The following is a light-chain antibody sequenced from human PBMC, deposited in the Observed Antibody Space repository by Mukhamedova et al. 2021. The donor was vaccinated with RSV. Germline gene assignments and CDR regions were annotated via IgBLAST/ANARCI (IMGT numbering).Light chain of an antibody. V-gene: IGKV1-27*01. Sequence: WYQRRVHGKVPELLIYAASTLQSGVPSRFSGSGSGTDFTLTITSLRPEDVATYYCQQLNTFPIFTFGPGTKVDIK. CDR2: AAS. J-gene: IGKJ3*01. CDR3: QQLNTFPIFT.